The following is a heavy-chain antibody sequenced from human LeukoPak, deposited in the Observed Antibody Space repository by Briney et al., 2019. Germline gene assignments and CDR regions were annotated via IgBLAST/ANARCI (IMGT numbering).Heavy chain of an antibody. CDR2: IYSGGST. V-gene: IGHV3-53*01. Sequence: PGGSLRLSCAASGFTVSNNYMSWVRQAPGKGLEWVSVIYSGGSTYYADSVKGRFTISRDNSKNTLYLQMNSLRAEDTAVYYCARQRNAGYFDYWGQGTLVTVSS. CDR3: ARQRNAGYFDY. D-gene: IGHD3-22*01. CDR1: GFTVSNNY. J-gene: IGHJ4*02.